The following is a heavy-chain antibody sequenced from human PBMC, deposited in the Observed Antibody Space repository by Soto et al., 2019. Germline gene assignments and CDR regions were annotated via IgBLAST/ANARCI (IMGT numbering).Heavy chain of an antibody. D-gene: IGHD4-4*01. J-gene: IGHJ4*02. V-gene: IGHV5-51*01. Sequence: PGESLKISCNTSGYSFLSDWIRWVRLMPGKGLEWMGIIYPDDSNTRYSPSFQGQVTISADKSISTAFLQWSSLKAADSAMYYCARHLHSDSVHITPVSPDYWGQGTLVTVSS. CDR3: ARHLHSDSVHITPVSPDY. CDR1: GYSFLSDW. CDR2: IYPDDSNT.